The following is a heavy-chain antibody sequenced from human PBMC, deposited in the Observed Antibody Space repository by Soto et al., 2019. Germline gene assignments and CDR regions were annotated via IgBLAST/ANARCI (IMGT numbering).Heavy chain of an antibody. CDR2: ISAYNGNT. V-gene: IGHV1-18*01. CDR1: GYTFTSYG. J-gene: IGHJ6*03. CDR3: ARAPSVVVPAAIDYYYLDV. D-gene: IGHD2-2*01. Sequence: QVQLVQSGAEVKKPGASVKVSCKASGYTFTSYGIIWVRQAPGQGLEWMGWISAYNGNTNYAQKLQGRVTMTTDTSTSTAYMELRSLRSDDTAVYYCARAPSVVVPAAIDYYYLDVWGKGTTVTVSS.